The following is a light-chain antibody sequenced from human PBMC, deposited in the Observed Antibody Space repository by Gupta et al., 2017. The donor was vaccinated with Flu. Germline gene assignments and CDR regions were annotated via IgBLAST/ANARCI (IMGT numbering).Light chain of an antibody. CDR2: DVT. J-gene: IGLJ3*02. V-gene: IGLV2-11*01. CDR3: SSYADASSV. Sequence: QSALTQPRSVSGSPGQSVTISCTGTSSDVGAYNYVSWFRQDPGNAPILMIYDVTKRSSGVPDRFSGSKSGTTASLTISGLQAEDEDEYYCSSYADASSVFGGGTKLTVL. CDR1: SSDVGAYNY.